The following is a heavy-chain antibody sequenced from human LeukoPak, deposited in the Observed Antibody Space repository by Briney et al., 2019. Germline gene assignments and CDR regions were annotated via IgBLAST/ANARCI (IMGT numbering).Heavy chain of an antibody. J-gene: IGHJ4*02. Sequence: GGSLRLSCAASGSIFSGHLLHWVRQAPGKGLEWVAVIAYEGSEKYHADSVKGRFAISRDNSDHTVYLQMNSLRPEDTAVYYGGREGDGHCTLGSWGGGTLVTVSS. CDR3: GREGDGHCTLGS. CDR2: IAYEGSEK. D-gene: IGHD2-2*01. V-gene: IGHV3-30*01. CDR1: GSIFSGHL.